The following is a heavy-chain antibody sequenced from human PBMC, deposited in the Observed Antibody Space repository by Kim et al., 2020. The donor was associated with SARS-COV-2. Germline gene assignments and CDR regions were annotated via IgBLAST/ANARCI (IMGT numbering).Heavy chain of an antibody. CDR1: GFTFSSYG. CDR2: IWYDGSNK. J-gene: IGHJ6*03. V-gene: IGHV3-33*01. Sequence: GGSLRLSCAASGFTFSSYGMHWVRRAPGKGLEWVAVIWYDGSNKYYADSVKGRFTISRDNSKNTLYLQMNSLRAEDTAVYYCARDAYYDFWSGPGHYMDVWGKGTTVTVSS. D-gene: IGHD3-3*01. CDR3: ARDAYYDFWSGPGHYMDV.